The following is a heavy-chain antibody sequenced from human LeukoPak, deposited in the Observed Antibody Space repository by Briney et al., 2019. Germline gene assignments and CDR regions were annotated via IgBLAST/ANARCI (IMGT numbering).Heavy chain of an antibody. CDR2: ISSSSSYI. Sequence: GGSLRLSCAASGFTFSSYSMNWVRQAPGKGLEWVSSISSSSSYIYYADSVKGRFTTSRDNAKNSLYLQMNSLRAEDTAVYYCAKDGISGYDHFDYWGQGTLVTVSS. J-gene: IGHJ4*02. CDR1: GFTFSSYS. V-gene: IGHV3-21*04. D-gene: IGHD5-12*01. CDR3: AKDGISGYDHFDY.